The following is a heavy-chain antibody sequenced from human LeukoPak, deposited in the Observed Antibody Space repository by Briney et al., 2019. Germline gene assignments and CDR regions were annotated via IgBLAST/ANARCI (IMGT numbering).Heavy chain of an antibody. V-gene: IGHV3-66*01. CDR2: IYSGGST. CDR3: AREEGSYYDSSGYFDY. D-gene: IGHD3-22*01. Sequence: GGSLRLSCAASGFTVSSNYMSWVRQAPGKGLEWVSVIYSGGSTYYADSVKGRFTISRDNSKNTLYLQMSSLRAEDTAVYYCAREEGSYYDSSGYFDYWGQGTLVTVSS. CDR1: GFTVSSNY. J-gene: IGHJ4*02.